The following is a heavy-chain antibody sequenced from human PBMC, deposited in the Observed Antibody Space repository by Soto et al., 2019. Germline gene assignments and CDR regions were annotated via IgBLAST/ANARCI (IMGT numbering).Heavy chain of an antibody. V-gene: IGHV1-2*04. CDR2: INPNSGGT. D-gene: IGHD3-22*01. Sequence: ASVKVSCKASGYTFTGYYMHWVRQAPGQGNKRMGWINPNSGGTNYAQKFQGWVTMTRDTSISTAYMELSSLRSEDTAVYYCARFSAAYYYDSSGYPTTDLDYWGQGTLVTVXS. CDR3: ARFSAAYYYDSSGYPTTDLDY. CDR1: GYTFTGYY. J-gene: IGHJ4*02.